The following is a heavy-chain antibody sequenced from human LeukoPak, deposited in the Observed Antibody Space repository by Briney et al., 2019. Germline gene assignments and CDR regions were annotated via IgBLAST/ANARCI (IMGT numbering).Heavy chain of an antibody. CDR2: INSDGGST. D-gene: IGHD1-26*01. CDR1: GFTFSSYW. Sequence: GGSLRLSCAASGFTFSSYWMHWVRQAPGKGLVWVSRINSDGGSTSYTDSVKGRFTISRDNAKNTLYLQMNSLRAEDTAVYYCARSLAVGATYPYHWGQGTLVTVSS. CDR3: ARSLAVGATYPYH. V-gene: IGHV3-74*01. J-gene: IGHJ5*02.